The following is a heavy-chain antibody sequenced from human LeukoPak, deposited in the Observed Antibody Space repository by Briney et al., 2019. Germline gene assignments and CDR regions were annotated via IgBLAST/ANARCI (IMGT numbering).Heavy chain of an antibody. CDR2: INPNSGGT. CDR3: ARDLSPSDPYYDFWSGPDY. V-gene: IGHV1-2*02. J-gene: IGHJ4*02. CDR1: GYTFTGYY. D-gene: IGHD3-3*01. Sequence: ASVKVSCKASGYTFTGYYMHWVRQAPGQGLEWMGWINPNSGGTNYAQKFQGRVTMTRDTSISTTYMELSRLRSDDTAVYYCARDLSPSDPYYDFWSGPDYWGQGTLVTVSS.